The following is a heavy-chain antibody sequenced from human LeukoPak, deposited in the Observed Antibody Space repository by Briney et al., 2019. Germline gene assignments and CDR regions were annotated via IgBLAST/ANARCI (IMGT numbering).Heavy chain of an antibody. D-gene: IGHD6-13*01. J-gene: IGHJ5*02. V-gene: IGHV4-59*12. CDR3: ARERSKQQLPGYNWFDP. CDR1: GGSISSYY. Sequence: PSETLSLTCTVSGGSISSYYWSWIRQPPGKGLEWIGYIYYSGSTNYNPSLKSRVTISVDTSKNQFSLKLSSVTAADTAVYYCARERSKQQLPGYNWFDPWGQGTLITVSS. CDR2: IYYSGST.